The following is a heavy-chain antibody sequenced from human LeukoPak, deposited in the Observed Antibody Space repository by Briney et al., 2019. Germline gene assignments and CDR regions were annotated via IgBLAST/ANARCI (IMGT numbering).Heavy chain of an antibody. V-gene: IGHV3-7*03. CDR2: IKQDGSEK. Sequence: GGSLSLSCAASGFTFSSYWMSWVRQAPGKGLEWVANIKQDGSEKYYVDSVKGRFTISRDNAKNSLYLQMNSLRAEDTAFYYCARDEVGTTTREVWFDYWGQGTLVTVSS. D-gene: IGHD1-26*01. CDR1: GFTFSSYW. J-gene: IGHJ4*02. CDR3: ARDEVGTTTREVWFDY.